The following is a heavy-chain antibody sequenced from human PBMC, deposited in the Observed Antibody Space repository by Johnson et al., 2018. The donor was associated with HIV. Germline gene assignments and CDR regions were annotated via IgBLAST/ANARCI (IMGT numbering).Heavy chain of an antibody. CDR1: GFTFSSYG. J-gene: IGHJ3*02. Sequence: QMQLVESGGGVVQPGRSLRLSCAASGFTFSSYGMHWVRQAPGKGLEWVAFIRYDGSNKYYADSVKGRFTISRDNSKNTLYLQMNSLRAEDTAVYYCAKGGLWFGESIDAFDIWGQGTMVTVSS. CDR2: IRYDGSNK. D-gene: IGHD3-10*01. V-gene: IGHV3-30*02. CDR3: AKGGLWFGESIDAFDI.